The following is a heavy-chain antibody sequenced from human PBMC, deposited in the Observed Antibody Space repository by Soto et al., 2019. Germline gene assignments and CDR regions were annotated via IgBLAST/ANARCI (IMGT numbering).Heavy chain of an antibody. CDR2: IYHSGTT. CDR3: ARDFGVVISSWSGGMDV. J-gene: IGHJ6*02. D-gene: IGHD3-3*01. Sequence: SSETLSLTCAVSGYSISSGYYWGWVRQPPGKGLEWIGSIYHSGTTYYNPSLKSRVTISVDTSKNQFSLRLSSVSAADTAVYYCARDFGVVISSWSGGMDVWGQGTTVTVSS. CDR1: GYSISSGYY. V-gene: IGHV4-38-2*02.